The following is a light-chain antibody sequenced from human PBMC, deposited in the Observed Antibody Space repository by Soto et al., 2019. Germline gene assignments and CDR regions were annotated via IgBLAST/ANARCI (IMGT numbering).Light chain of an antibody. CDR1: RGRSSSY. CDR3: QQQGT. V-gene: IGKV3-20*01. Sequence: EIVLTQSPGTLSLSPGERPTLSCRASRGRSSSYVVWYQQKPGQAPRLLIYAASRRATGIPDRFSGSGSATEYTLTISRLEPEDFAVYYCQQQGTFGQGTKLEIK. CDR2: AAS. J-gene: IGKJ2*01.